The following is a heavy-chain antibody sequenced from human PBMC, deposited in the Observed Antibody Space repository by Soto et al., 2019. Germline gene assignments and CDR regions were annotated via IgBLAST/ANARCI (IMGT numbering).Heavy chain of an antibody. V-gene: IGHV3-66*01. D-gene: IGHD5-18*01. CDR2: IYSGGST. J-gene: IGHJ4*02. CDR1: GFTVSSNY. CDR3: ARTSGGNGYGYSG. Sequence: PGGSLRLSCAASGFTVSSNYMSWVRQAPGKGLEWVSVIYSGGSTYYADSVKGRFTISRDNSKNTLYLQMNSLRAEDTAVYYCARTSGGNGYGYSGWGQGTLVTVSS.